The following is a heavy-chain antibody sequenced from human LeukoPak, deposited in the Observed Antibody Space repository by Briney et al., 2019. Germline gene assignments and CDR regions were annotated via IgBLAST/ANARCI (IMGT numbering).Heavy chain of an antibody. CDR2: VDPEDGET. D-gene: IGHD1-7*01. V-gene: IGHV1-69-2*01. Sequence: GASVKISCKASGYTFTDYYMHWVQQAPGKGLEWMGRVDPEDGETIYAEKFQGRVTITADTSTDTAYMELSSLRSEDTAVYYCATPHNWNYDGDAFDIWGQGTMVTVSS. CDR1: GYTFTDYY. J-gene: IGHJ3*02. CDR3: ATPHNWNYDGDAFDI.